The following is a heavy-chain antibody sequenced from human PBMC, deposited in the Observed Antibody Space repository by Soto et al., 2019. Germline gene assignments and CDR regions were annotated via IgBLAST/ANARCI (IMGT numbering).Heavy chain of an antibody. D-gene: IGHD5-18*01. Sequence: ASVKVSCKASGYTFTSSGISWVRQAPGQGLEWMGWISAYNGNTNYAQKLQGRVTMTTDTSTSTAYMELRSLRSDDTAVYYCARDPNPTGYSYGRYYYYGMDVWGQGTTVTVSS. J-gene: IGHJ6*02. CDR2: ISAYNGNT. CDR1: GYTFTSSG. V-gene: IGHV1-18*04. CDR3: ARDPNPTGYSYGRYYYYGMDV.